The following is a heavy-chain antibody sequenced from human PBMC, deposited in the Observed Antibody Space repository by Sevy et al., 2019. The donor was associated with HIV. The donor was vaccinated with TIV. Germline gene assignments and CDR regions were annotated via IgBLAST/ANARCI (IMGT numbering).Heavy chain of an antibody. CDR2: IYWDDVT. CDR3: AHNGRDSYYRGIV. Sequence: SGPTLVKPTQTLTLTCTLSGLSLSTRGVGVGWIRQPPGKALEWLALIYWDDVTYYRPSLRTRLTITRDTSENQVVVLTMTNMDPVDTATYYCAHNGRDSYYRGIVWGQRALVTVSS. J-gene: IGHJ4*02. D-gene: IGHD1-26*01. V-gene: IGHV2-5*02. CDR1: GLSLSTRGVG.